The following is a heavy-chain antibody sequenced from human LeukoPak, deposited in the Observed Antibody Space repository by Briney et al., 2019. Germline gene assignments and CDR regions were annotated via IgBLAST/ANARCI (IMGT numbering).Heavy chain of an antibody. Sequence: EASVTVSCKASGYTFTSYYMHWVRQAPGQGLEWMGIINPSGGSTSYSQKFQGRVTMTRDTSTSKVYMELSSLRSEDTAVYYCARGSSGWYSVAYWGQGTLVTVSS. J-gene: IGHJ4*02. CDR3: ARGSSGWYSVAY. CDR2: INPSGGST. CDR1: GYTFTSYY. V-gene: IGHV1-46*01. D-gene: IGHD6-19*01.